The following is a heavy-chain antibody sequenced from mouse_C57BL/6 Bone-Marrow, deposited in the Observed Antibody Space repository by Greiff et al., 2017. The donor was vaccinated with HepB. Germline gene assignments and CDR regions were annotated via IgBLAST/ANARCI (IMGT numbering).Heavy chain of an antibody. D-gene: IGHD1-1*01. V-gene: IGHV1-78*01. Sequence: VMLVESDAELVKPGASVKISCKVSGYTFTDHTIHWMKQRPEQGLEWIGYIYPRDGSTKYNEKFKGKATLTADKSSSTAYMQLNSLTSEDSAVYFCARWLNIGSPFAYWGQGTLVTVSA. J-gene: IGHJ3*01. CDR1: GYTFTDHT. CDR3: ARWLNIGSPFAY. CDR2: IYPRDGST.